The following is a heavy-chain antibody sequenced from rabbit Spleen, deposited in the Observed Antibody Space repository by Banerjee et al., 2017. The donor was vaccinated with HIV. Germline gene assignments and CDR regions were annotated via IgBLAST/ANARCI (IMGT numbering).Heavy chain of an antibody. V-gene: IGHV1S7*01. CDR2: IDPVFGIT. D-gene: IGHD8-1*01. CDR3: ARDGAGGSNFAL. Sequence: QLKESGGGLVQPGGSLKLSCTASGFTLSSYYMNWVRQAPGKGLEWIGYIDPVFGITYYANWVNGRFSISRENAQNTVFLQMTSLTAADTATYFCARDGAGGSNFALWGPGTLVTVS. J-gene: IGHJ4*01. CDR1: GFTLSSYY.